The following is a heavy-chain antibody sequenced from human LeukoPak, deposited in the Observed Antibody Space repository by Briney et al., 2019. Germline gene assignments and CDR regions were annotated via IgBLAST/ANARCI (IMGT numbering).Heavy chain of an antibody. D-gene: IGHD6-19*01. CDR1: GFTFSSYW. CDR2: IRHDGSEK. CDR3: ARGDSSGWQGDFDY. Sequence: QPGGSLRLSCAASGFTFSSYWMSWVRQAPGKGLEWVANIRHDGSEKYYVDSVKGRFTISRDNAKNSLYLQMNSLRAEDTAVYYCARGDSSGWQGDFDYWGQGTLVTVSS. V-gene: IGHV3-7*01. J-gene: IGHJ4*02.